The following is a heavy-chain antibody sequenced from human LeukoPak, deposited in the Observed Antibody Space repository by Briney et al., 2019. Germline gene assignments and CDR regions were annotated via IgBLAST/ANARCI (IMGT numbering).Heavy chain of an antibody. CDR3: ARDKLNYGGNSGDY. Sequence: GGSLRLSCAASGFTFSNFWMNWVRQAPGKGLEWVANIKQDGSVKHYVNSVKGRFTISRDNTKNSLYLQMNSLRDEDTAVYYCARDKLNYGGNSGDYWGQGTLVTVSS. CDR1: GFTFSNFW. CDR2: IKQDGSVK. J-gene: IGHJ4*02. D-gene: IGHD4-23*01. V-gene: IGHV3-7*01.